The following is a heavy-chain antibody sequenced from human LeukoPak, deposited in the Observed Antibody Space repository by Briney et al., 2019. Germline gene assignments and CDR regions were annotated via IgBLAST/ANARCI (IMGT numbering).Heavy chain of an antibody. Sequence: ASVKVSCKASGYIFTDYYMHWVRQAPGQGLEWMGWINPNNGGTKYAQKFQGRVTMTRDTSISAAYMELGRLRSDDTAVYHCARDHYGSGSYYKYWGQGTPVTVSS. CDR2: INPNNGGT. CDR1: GYIFTDYY. J-gene: IGHJ4*02. D-gene: IGHD3-10*01. V-gene: IGHV1-2*02. CDR3: ARDHYGSGSYYKY.